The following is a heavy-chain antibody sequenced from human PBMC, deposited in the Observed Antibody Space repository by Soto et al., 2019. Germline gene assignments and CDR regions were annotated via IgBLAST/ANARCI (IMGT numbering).Heavy chain of an antibody. D-gene: IGHD5-12*01. CDR2: ISAYNGNT. J-gene: IGHJ4*02. CDR3: AAWLRFREYFDY. CDR1: GYTFTSYG. V-gene: IGHV1-18*01. Sequence: ASVKVSCKASGYTFTSYGISWVRQAPGQGLEWMGWISAYNGNTNYAQKLQGRVTMTTDTSTSTAYMELRSLRSEDTAVYYCAAWLRFREYFDYWGQGTLVTVSS.